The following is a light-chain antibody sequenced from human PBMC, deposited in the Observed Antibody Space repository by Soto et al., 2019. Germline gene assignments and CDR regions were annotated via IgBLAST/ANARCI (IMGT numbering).Light chain of an antibody. CDR3: QQYKNWYT. Sequence: IVMMQSPATLSVSPGERATLSCRASQSVSSNLAWYQQKPGQAPRLLIYRTSTRATGIPARFSGSGSGTEFTLTISSLPSEDFAVYYCQQYKNWYTFGQGTKLEIK. CDR1: QSVSSN. J-gene: IGKJ2*01. V-gene: IGKV3-15*01. CDR2: RTS.